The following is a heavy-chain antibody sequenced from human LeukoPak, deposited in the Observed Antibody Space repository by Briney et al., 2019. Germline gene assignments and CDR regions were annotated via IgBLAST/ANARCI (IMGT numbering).Heavy chain of an antibody. CDR1: GFTFSSYA. V-gene: IGHV3-23*01. J-gene: IGHJ4*02. CDR2: ISVSGGIT. D-gene: IGHD3-22*01. CDR3: AKGGSSGYYSSFDY. Sequence: GGSLRLSCAASGFTFSSYAMSWARQAPGKGLEWVSVISVSGGITSYGGSVNARSHISRNNSKNKVYVQMNSLRAEDTAVYYCAKGGSSGYYSSFDYWGQ.